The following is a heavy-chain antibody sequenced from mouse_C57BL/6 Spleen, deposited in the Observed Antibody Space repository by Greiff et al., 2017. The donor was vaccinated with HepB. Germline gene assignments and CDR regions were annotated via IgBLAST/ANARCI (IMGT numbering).Heavy chain of an antibody. Sequence: VQLQQPGAELVKPGASVKLSCKASGYTFTSYWMQWVKQRPGQGLEWIGEIDPSDSYTNYNQKFKGKATLTVDTSSSTAYMQLSSLTSEDSAVYYCARSRSSGYYAMDYWGQGTSVTVSS. CDR1: GYTFTSYW. D-gene: IGHD3-2*02. CDR3: ARSRSSGYYAMDY. J-gene: IGHJ4*01. CDR2: IDPSDSYT. V-gene: IGHV1-50*01.